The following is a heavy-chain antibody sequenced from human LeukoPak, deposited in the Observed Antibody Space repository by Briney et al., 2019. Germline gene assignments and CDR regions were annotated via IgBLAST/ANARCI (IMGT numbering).Heavy chain of an antibody. Sequence: SETLSLTCAVYGGSFSGYYWSWIRQPPGKGLEWIGEINHSGSTNYNPSLKSRVTISVDTSKNQFSLKLSSVTAADTAVYYCARDRVDYYGSGSYDVDWFDPWGQGTLVTVSS. CDR3: ARDRVDYYGSGSYDVDWFDP. CDR2: INHSGST. D-gene: IGHD3-10*01. J-gene: IGHJ5*02. CDR1: GGSFSGYY. V-gene: IGHV4-34*01.